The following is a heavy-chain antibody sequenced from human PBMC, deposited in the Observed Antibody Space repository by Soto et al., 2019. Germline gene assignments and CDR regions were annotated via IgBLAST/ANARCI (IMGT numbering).Heavy chain of an antibody. CDR3: ARVYHLYGSENYYYYGMDV. J-gene: IGHJ6*02. D-gene: IGHD3-10*01. CDR2: IWYDGSNK. CDR1: GFTFSSYG. V-gene: IGHV3-33*01. Sequence: GGSLRLSCAASGFTFSSYGMHWVRQAPGKGLEWVAVIWYDGSNKYYADSVKGRFTISRDNSKNTLYLQMNSLRAEDTAVYYCARVYHLYGSENYYYYGMDVWGQGTTVTVSS.